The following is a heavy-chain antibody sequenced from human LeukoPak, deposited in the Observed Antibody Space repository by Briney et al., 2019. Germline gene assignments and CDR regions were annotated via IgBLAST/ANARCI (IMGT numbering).Heavy chain of an antibody. CDR2: IYYSGST. Sequence: SETLSLTCTVFGGSVSSDSYYWSWIRQPPGKGLEWLGYIYYSGSTNYNPSLKSRVTISVDTSKNQFSLKLSSVTAADTAVYYCARANPGYSYGYAYDAFDIWGQGTMVTVSS. D-gene: IGHD5-18*01. V-gene: IGHV4-61*01. CDR1: GGSVSSDSYY. J-gene: IGHJ3*02. CDR3: ARANPGYSYGYAYDAFDI.